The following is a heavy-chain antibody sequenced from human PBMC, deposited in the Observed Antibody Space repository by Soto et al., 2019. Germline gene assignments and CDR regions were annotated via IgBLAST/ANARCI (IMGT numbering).Heavy chain of an antibody. CDR2: ISYDGSNK. CDR3: ARDRTELRYFDFYYYYGMAV. Sequence: GGSLRLSCAASGVTVNSYAMRGARQAPGKGLGWVAVISYDGSNKYYADSVKGRFTISRDNSKNTLYLQMNSLRAEDTAVYYCARDRTELRYFDFYYYYGMAVWGQGTTVTVSS. D-gene: IGHD3-9*01. V-gene: IGHV3-30-3*01. J-gene: IGHJ6*02. CDR1: GVTVNSYA.